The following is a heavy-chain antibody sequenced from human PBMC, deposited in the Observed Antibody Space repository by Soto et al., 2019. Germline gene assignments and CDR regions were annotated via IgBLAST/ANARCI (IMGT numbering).Heavy chain of an antibody. CDR1: GGTFSSYA. J-gene: IGHJ3*02. V-gene: IGHV1-69*13. D-gene: IGHD6-19*01. CDR2: IIPIFGTA. Sequence: GASVKVSCKASGGTFSSYAISWVRQAPGQGLEWMGGIIPIFGTANYAQKFQGRVTITADESTSTAYMELSSLRSEDTAVYYCARRIAVALDAFDIWGQGTMVTVSS. CDR3: ARRIAVALDAFDI.